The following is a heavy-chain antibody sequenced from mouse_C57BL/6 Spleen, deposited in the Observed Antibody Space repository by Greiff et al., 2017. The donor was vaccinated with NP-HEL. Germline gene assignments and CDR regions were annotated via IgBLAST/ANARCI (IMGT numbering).Heavy chain of an antibody. J-gene: IGHJ3*01. CDR3: ARACTTVAPWFAY. D-gene: IGHD1-1*01. CDR1: GYTFTSYW. CDR2: IHPNSGST. Sequence: QVQLQQPGAELVKPGASVKLSCKASGYTFTSYWMHWVKQRPGQGLEWIGMIHPNSGSTNYNEKFKSKATLTVDKSSSTAYMQLSSLTSEDSAVYYCARACTTVAPWFAYWGQGTLVTVSA. V-gene: IGHV1-64*01.